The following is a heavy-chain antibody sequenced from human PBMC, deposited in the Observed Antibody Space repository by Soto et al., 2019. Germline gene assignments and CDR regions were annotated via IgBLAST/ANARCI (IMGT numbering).Heavy chain of an antibody. Sequence: SAEVCYTVAGYTLNSHGINWVRQAPAQGLEWMGWFRAYNGNINYAQKLEGRVTVTTDTSTSTAYMELRSLRSDDTAVYYCARVVTYHDSSGYYCGPFDSRGQGTLVTLSS. CDR3: ARVVTYHDSSGYYCGPFDS. D-gene: IGHD3-22*01. V-gene: IGHV1-18*01. CDR2: FRAYNGNI. J-gene: IGHJ4*02. CDR1: GYTLNSHG.